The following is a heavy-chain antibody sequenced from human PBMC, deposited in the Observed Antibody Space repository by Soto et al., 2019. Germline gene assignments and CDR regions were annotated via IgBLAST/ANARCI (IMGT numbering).Heavy chain of an antibody. D-gene: IGHD3-22*01. CDR1: GYSFTSYW. CDR3: ARSGEDYYDSSGYPNWFDP. Sequence: GESLKISCKSSGYSFTSYWIGWVRQMPGKGLEWMGIIYPGDSDTRYSPSFQGQVTISADKSISTAYLQWSSLKASDTAMYYCARSGEDYYDSSGYPNWFDPWGQGTLVTVSS. V-gene: IGHV5-51*01. J-gene: IGHJ5*02. CDR2: IYPGDSDT.